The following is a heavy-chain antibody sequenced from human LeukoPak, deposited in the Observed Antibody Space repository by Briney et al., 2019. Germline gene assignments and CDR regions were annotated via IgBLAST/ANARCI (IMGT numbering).Heavy chain of an antibody. D-gene: IGHD6-13*01. CDR3: ARGRGFSSSWYAAPFDY. Sequence: SETLSLTCAAYGGSFSGYYWSWIRQPPGKGLEWIGEINHSGSTDYNPSLNSRVTISVDTSKNQFSLKLSSVAAADTAVYYCARGRGFSSSWYAAPFDYWGQGTLVTVSS. CDR2: INHSGST. V-gene: IGHV4-34*01. CDR1: GGSFSGYY. J-gene: IGHJ4*02.